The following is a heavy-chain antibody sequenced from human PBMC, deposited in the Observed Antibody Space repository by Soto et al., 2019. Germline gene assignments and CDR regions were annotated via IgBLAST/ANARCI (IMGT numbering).Heavy chain of an antibody. CDR1: GGSVSSGSYY. CDR2: IYYSGST. Sequence: SETLSLTCTVSGGSVSSGSYYWSWIRQPPGKGLEWIGHIYYSGSTNYNPSLKSRVTISVDTSKNQFSLKLSSVTAADTAVYYCARWWPVTTGFDYWGQGTLVTVSS. CDR3: ARWWPVTTGFDY. V-gene: IGHV4-61*01. D-gene: IGHD4-4*01. J-gene: IGHJ4*02.